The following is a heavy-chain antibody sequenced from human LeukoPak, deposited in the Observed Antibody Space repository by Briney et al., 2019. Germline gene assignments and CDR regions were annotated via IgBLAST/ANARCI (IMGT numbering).Heavy chain of an antibody. D-gene: IGHD6-13*01. V-gene: IGHV1-8*01. CDR1: GYTFTSYD. Sequence: ASVKVSCKASGYTFTSYDINWVRQATGQGLEWMGWMNPNSGNTGYAQKLQGRVTMTTDTSTSTAYMELRSLRSDDTAVYYCARARGSRTAGDYYYYMDVWGKGTTVTVSS. CDR3: ARARGSRTAGDYYYYMDV. J-gene: IGHJ6*03. CDR2: MNPNSGNT.